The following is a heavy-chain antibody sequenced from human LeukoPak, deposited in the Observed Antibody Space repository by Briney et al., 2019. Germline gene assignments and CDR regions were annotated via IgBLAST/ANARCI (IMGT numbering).Heavy chain of an antibody. J-gene: IGHJ6*03. V-gene: IGHV3-66*01. CDR1: GFTVSSNY. CDR3: VRDNYYMGV. Sequence: TGGSLRLSCAASGFTVSSNYMSWVRQAPGKGLEWVSVIYSGGSTYYADSVKGRFTISRDDSKNTLYLQMNSLRAEDTAVYYCVRDNYYMGVWGKGTTVTISS. CDR2: IYSGGST.